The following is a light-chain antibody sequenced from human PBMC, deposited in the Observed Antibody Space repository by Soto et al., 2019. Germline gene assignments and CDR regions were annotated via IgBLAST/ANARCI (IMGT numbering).Light chain of an antibody. CDR2: VAS. V-gene: IGKV1-27*01. CDR1: QGISNY. CDR3: QKYNSAPWT. J-gene: IGKJ1*01. Sequence: DIQMTQSPSSLSASVGDRVTITCRASQGISNYLAWYQQQPGKVPKLLIYVASTLQSGVPSRFSGSGSGTDFHLTISSLQPENVANYYCQKYNSAPWTFGPGNKVEIK.